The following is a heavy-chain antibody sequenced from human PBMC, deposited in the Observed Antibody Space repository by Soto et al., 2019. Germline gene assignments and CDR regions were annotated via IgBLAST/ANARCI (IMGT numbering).Heavy chain of an antibody. J-gene: IGHJ3*02. CDR2: ISSSSSYT. D-gene: IGHD2-15*01. V-gene: IGHV3-11*06. Sequence: GGSLRLSCAASGFTFSDYYMSWIRQAPGKGLEWVSYISSSSSYTNYADSVKGRFTISRDNAKNSLYLQMNSLRAEDTAVYYCARYCSGGSCYSGVYAFDIWGQGTMVTVSS. CDR1: GFTFSDYY. CDR3: ARYCSGGSCYSGVYAFDI.